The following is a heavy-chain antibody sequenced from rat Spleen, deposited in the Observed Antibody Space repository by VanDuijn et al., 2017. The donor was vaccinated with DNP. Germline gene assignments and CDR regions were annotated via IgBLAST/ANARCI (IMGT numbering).Heavy chain of an antibody. CDR2: INKDSSTI. CDR1: GFNFNDYW. J-gene: IGHJ2*01. Sequence: EVKLVESGGGLVQPGSSLKLSCAASGFNFNDYWMGWVRQAPGKGLEWIGEINKDSSTIDYNPSLKDKFTVSRDNVQNTLYLQMSKLGSEDTAIYYCAKGPNYGGWSDYFDYWGQGVMVTVSS. D-gene: IGHD1-11*01. CDR3: AKGPNYGGWSDYFDY. V-gene: IGHV4-2*01.